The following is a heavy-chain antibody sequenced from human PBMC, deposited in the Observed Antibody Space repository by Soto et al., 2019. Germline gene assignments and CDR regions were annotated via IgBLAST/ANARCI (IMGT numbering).Heavy chain of an antibody. Sequence: QITLKESGPTLVKPTQTLTLTCTFSGFSLSTSGVGVGWILQPPGKALEWLALIYWDDDKRYSPSLTSRLTITKDTSKNQVVLTMTNMDPVDTATYYCAHVLVLVANYGMDVWGQGTTVTVSS. D-gene: IGHD2-15*01. CDR2: IYWDDDK. V-gene: IGHV2-5*02. J-gene: IGHJ6*02. CDR1: GFSLSTSGVG. CDR3: AHVLVLVANYGMDV.